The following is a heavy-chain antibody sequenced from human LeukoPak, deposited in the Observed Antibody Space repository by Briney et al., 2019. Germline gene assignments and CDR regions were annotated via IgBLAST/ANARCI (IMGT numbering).Heavy chain of an antibody. J-gene: IGHJ5*02. D-gene: IGHD3-3*01. V-gene: IGHV3-48*03. CDR1: GFTLSNNE. CDR3: ARLSVSITRRFDL. CDR2: ITKGGATV. Sequence: GGSLRLSCAPSGFTLSNNEMNWVRLTPGMGLEWISYITKGGATVLYAESVKGRFTISRDNANSSLYLQMNSLRAEDTAVYFCARLSVSITRRFDLWGQGTLVTVSS.